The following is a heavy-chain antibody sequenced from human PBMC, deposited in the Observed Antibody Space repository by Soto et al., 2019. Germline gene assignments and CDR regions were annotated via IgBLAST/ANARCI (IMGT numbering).Heavy chain of an antibody. CDR3: ARDDSERPATY. V-gene: IGHV4-59*01. D-gene: IGHD3-10*01. Sequence: PSETLSLTCIVSGGSIGSYYRTWTRQPPGKGLEWIGCIYNGASTNYNPSLKSRVTISVDTSKNQFSLKLTSVTAADTAVYYCARDDSERPATYWGQGTLVTVSS. CDR2: IYNGAST. J-gene: IGHJ4*02. CDR1: GGSIGSYY.